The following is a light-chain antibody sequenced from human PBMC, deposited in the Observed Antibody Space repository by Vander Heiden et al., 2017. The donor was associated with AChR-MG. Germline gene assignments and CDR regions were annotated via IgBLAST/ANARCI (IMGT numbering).Light chain of an antibody. V-gene: IGKV1-39*01. J-gene: IGKJ4*01. CDR3: QQSYRTPPT. CDR1: QSISSY. CDR2: AAS. Sequence: DIQMTQSPSSLSASAGDRVTITCRASQSISSYLNWYQQKPGKAPKLLIYAASSLQSGVPSRFSGSGSGTDFTLTISSLQPEDFATYYCQQSYRTPPTFGGGTKVEIK.